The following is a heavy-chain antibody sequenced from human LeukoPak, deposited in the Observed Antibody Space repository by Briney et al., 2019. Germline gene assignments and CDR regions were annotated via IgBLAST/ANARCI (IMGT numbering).Heavy chain of an antibody. D-gene: IGHD1-26*01. J-gene: IGHJ4*02. CDR2: IKQDGSEK. CDR1: RFNLISNL. CDR3: ARGRPVGATDY. Sequence: GGSPRLPFAGPRFNLISNLMRWGRPGPREGVEWVANIKQDGSEKYYVDSVKGRFTISRDNAKNSLYLQMNSLRAEDTAVYYCARGRPVGATDYWGQGTLVTVSS. V-gene: IGHV3-7*01.